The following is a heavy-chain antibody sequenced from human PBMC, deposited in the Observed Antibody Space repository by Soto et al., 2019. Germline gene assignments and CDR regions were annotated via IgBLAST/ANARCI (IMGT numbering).Heavy chain of an antibody. V-gene: IGHV1-8*01. Sequence: QVQLVQSGAEVKKPGASVKVSCKASGYTFTSYDINWVRQATGQGLEWMGWMNPNSGNTCYAQKFQGRGTMTRNTSKSRAHMQLSSLRSEDTAVYCCARFDRGWYLSAFDILGQGTMVTVSA. CDR1: GYTFTSYD. CDR2: MNPNSGNT. D-gene: IGHD6-19*01. CDR3: ARFDRGWYLSAFDI. J-gene: IGHJ3*02.